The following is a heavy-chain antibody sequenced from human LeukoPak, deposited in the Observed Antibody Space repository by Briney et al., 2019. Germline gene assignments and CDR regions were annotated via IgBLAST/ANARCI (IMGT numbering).Heavy chain of an antibody. J-gene: IGHJ6*02. D-gene: IGHD6-13*01. CDR3: AKGSSSSWYSYYYYGMDV. V-gene: IGHV3-30-3*01. Sequence: PGGSLRLSCAASGFTFSNYAMHWVRQAPGKGLEWVALVSYDGSNEYYADSVKGRFTISRDNSKNTLYLQMNSLRAEDTAVYYCAKGSSSSWYSYYYYGMDVWGQGTTVTVSS. CDR1: GFTFSNYA. CDR2: VSYDGSNE.